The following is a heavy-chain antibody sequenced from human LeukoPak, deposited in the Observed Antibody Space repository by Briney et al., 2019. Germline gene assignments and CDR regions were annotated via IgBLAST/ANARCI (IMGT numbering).Heavy chain of an antibody. CDR1: GFTFTDYA. J-gene: IGHJ4*02. CDR3: AKDSIAAAGFDY. V-gene: IGHV3-9*01. Sequence: PGGSLRLSCAASGFTFTDYAMHCVRQSPGKGLECVSGISWNSGNIRYADSVEGRFTISRDNAKNSLYLQMNSLRAEDTALYYCAKDSIAAAGFDYWGQGTLVTVSS. D-gene: IGHD6-13*01. CDR2: ISWNSGNI.